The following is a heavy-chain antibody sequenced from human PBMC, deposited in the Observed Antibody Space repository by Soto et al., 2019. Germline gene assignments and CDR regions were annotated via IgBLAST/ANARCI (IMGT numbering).Heavy chain of an antibody. CDR3: ASPLPTFDY. CDR1: GFTFSSYG. V-gene: IGHV3-30*03. Sequence: LRLSCAASGFTFSSYGMHWVRQAPGKGLEWVAVISYDGSNKYYADSVKGRFTISRDNSKNTLYLQMNSLRAADTAVYYCASPLPTFDYWGQGTLVTVSS. J-gene: IGHJ4*02. CDR2: ISYDGSNK.